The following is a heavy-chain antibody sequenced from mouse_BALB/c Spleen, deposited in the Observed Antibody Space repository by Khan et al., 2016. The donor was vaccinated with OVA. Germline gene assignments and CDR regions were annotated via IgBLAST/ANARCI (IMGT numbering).Heavy chain of an antibody. CDR2: IIYTGYT. Sequence: EVKLLESGPSLVKPSQTLSLTCSVTGDSITSGYWNWIRKFPGNKLEYMGYIIYTGYTYYNPSLKSRISITRHTSKNQYYLQLNSVTDDDTATYYCARSTYRYAFVYWGQVTLVTVSA. J-gene: IGHJ3*01. CDR1: GDSITSGY. V-gene: IGHV3-8*02. CDR3: ARSTYRYAFVY. D-gene: IGHD2-14*01.